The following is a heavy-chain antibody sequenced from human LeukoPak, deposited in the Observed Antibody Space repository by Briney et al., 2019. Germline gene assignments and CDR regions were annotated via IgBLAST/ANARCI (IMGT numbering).Heavy chain of an antibody. J-gene: IGHJ6*03. Sequence: ASVKVSCKASGGTFSSYAISWVRQAPGQGLEWMGGIIPIFGTANYAQKFQGRVTITADKSTSTAYMELSSLRSEDTAVYYCGLVFGYYYMDVWGKGTTVTVSS. CDR3: GLVFGYYYMDV. CDR1: GGTFSSYA. D-gene: IGHD6-6*01. CDR2: IIPIFGTA. V-gene: IGHV1-69*06.